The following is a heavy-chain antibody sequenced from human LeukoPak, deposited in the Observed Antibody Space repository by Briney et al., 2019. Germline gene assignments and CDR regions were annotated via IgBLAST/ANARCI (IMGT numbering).Heavy chain of an antibody. V-gene: IGHV3-7*01. CDR3: ARDRDRLLGYCSGGSCPGAFDI. D-gene: IGHD2-15*01. CDR1: GFTFSSYW. CDR2: IKQDGSEK. Sequence: GGSLRLSCAASGFTFSSYWMSWVRQAPGRGLEWVANIKQDGSEKYYVDSVKGRFTISRDNAKNSLYPQMNSLRAEDTAVYYCARDRDRLLGYCSGGSCPGAFDIWDQGTMVTVSS. J-gene: IGHJ3*02.